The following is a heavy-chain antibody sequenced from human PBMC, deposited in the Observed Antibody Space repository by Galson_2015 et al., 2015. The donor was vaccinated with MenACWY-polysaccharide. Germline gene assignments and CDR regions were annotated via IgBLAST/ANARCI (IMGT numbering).Heavy chain of an antibody. D-gene: IGHD1-26*01. Sequence: SLRLSCAASGFTFTRYAMIWVRQAPGKGLEWVSAVSASGGGTYYADSVKGRFTISRDNSNNTVYLHMNSLRAEDTAVFYCVKGRATTYNWYFDLWGRGTLVTVSS. CDR1: GFTFTRYA. J-gene: IGHJ2*01. V-gene: IGHV3-23*01. CDR2: VSASGGGT. CDR3: VKGRATTYNWYFDL.